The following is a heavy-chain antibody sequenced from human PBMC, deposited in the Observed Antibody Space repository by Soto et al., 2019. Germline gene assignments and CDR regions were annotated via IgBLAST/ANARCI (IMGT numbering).Heavy chain of an antibody. V-gene: IGHV3-30-3*01. Sequence: QVQLVESGGGVVQPGRSLRLSCAASGFTFSSYAMHWVRQAPGKGLEWVAVISYDGSNKYYADSVKGRFPISRDNSKNPLDLQINSLRAEDTAVYYCARDPVAYCGGDCRTFDFWGQGTLVTVSS. D-gene: IGHD2-21*02. CDR1: GFTFSSYA. CDR3: ARDPVAYCGGDCRTFDF. CDR2: ISYDGSNK. J-gene: IGHJ4*02.